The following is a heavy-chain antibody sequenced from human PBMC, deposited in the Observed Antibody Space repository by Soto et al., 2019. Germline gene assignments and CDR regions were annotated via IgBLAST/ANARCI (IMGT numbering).Heavy chain of an antibody. CDR1: GDSVSSNSAA. J-gene: IGHJ5*02. CDR2: TYYRSKWYN. D-gene: IGHD6-19*01. CDR3: ASGPGIAVAVGGPVWFDP. Sequence: SQTLSLTCAISGDSVSSNSAAWNWIRQSPSRGLEWLGRTYYRSKWYNDYAVSVKSRITINPDTSKNQFSLKLSSVTAADTAVYYCASGPGIAVAVGGPVWFDPWGQGTLVTVSS. V-gene: IGHV6-1*01.